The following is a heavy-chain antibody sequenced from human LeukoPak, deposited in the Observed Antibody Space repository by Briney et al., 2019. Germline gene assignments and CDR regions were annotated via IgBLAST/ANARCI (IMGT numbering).Heavy chain of an antibody. CDR1: GYTFTGYY. D-gene: IGHD2-2*01. J-gene: IGHJ4*02. Sequence: ASVKVYCKASGYTFTGYYMHWVRQAPGQGLEWMGRINPNSGGTNYAQKFQGRVTMTRDTSISTAYMELSRLRSDDTAVYYCARDPSGYGVPFDYWGQGTLVTVSA. CDR3: ARDPSGYGVPFDY. V-gene: IGHV1-2*06. CDR2: INPNSGGT.